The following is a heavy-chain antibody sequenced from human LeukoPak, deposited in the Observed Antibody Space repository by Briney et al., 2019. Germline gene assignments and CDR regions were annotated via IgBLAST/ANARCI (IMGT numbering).Heavy chain of an antibody. D-gene: IGHD1-26*01. CDR1: GFGLSDYG. J-gene: IGHJ4*02. CDR3: AKTWSGNYYNPYLDY. V-gene: IGHV3-30*02. CDR2: VRYDRSLT. Sequence: GGSLRLSCAASGFGLSDYGMHWVRQAPGKGLEWVAFVRYDRSLTYYADSVKGRFTISRDNSRNTLYLQMNSLRAEDTALYYCAKTWSGNYYNPYLDYWGQGTLVTVSS.